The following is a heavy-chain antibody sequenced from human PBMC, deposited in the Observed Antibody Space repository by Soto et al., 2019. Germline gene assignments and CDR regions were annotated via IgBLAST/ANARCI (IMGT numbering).Heavy chain of an antibody. CDR3: AKSREGLWRYCGSTSCYTFDY. Sequence: GGSLRLSCAASGFTFSSYAMSWVRQAPGKGLEWVSVITTSGAYTYYADSVKGRFTISRDNSKNTLYLQMNSLRAEDTAVYYCAKSREGLWRYCGSTSCYTFDYWGQGTPVTVSS. J-gene: IGHJ4*02. V-gene: IGHV3-23*01. D-gene: IGHD2-2*02. CDR1: GFTFSSYA. CDR2: ITTSGAYT.